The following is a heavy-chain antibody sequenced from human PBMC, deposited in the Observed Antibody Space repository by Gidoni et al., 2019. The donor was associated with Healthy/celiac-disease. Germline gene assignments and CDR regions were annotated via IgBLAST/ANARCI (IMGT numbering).Heavy chain of an antibody. Sequence: QVQLVQSGAEVKKPGASVKVSFKASGYTFTSYAMHWVRQAPGQRLEWMGWINAGNGNTKYSQKFQGRVTITRDTSASTAYMGLSSLRSEDTAVYYCARTPWGVIDDILFDYWGQGTLVTVSS. V-gene: IGHV1-3*01. CDR2: INAGNGNT. CDR3: ARTPWGVIDDILFDY. D-gene: IGHD3-16*02. J-gene: IGHJ4*02. CDR1: GYTFTSYA.